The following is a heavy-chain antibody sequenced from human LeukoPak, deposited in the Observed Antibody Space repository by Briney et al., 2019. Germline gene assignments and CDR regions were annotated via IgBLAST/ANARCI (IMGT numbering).Heavy chain of an antibody. CDR3: ARGGGGGYDLYYYYYMDV. CDR2: IIPIFGTA. V-gene: IGHV1-69*06. J-gene: IGHJ6*03. D-gene: IGHD5-12*01. CDR1: GGTFSSYT. Sequence: ASVKVSCKASGGTFSSYTISWVRQAPGQGLVWMGGIIPIFGTANYAQKFQGRVTITADKSTSTAYMELSSLRSEDTAVYYCARGGGGGYDLYYYYYMDVWGKGTTVTVSS.